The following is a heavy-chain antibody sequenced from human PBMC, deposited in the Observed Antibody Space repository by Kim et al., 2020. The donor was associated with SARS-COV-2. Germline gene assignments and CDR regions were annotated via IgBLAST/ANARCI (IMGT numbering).Heavy chain of an antibody. V-gene: IGHV4-59*01. CDR1: CGSISSYY. CDR2: IYYSGST. Sequence: SETLSLTCTVSCGSISSYYWSWIRQPPGKGLEWIGYIYYSGSTNYNPSLKSRVTISVDTSKNQFSLKLSSVTAADTAVYYCAGGGARYMDVWGKGTTVTV. J-gene: IGHJ6*03. CDR3: AGGGARYMDV. D-gene: IGHD3-16*01.